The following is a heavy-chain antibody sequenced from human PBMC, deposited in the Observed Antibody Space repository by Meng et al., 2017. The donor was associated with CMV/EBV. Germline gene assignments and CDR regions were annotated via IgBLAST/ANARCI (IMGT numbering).Heavy chain of an antibody. D-gene: IGHD3-3*01. CDR2: ISSSSSTI. J-gene: IGHJ6*02. V-gene: IGHV3-48*04. Sequence: GGSLRLSCAASAFTFSSYSMNWVRQAPGKGLEWVSYISSSSSTIYYADSVKGRFTISRDNAKNSLYLQMNSLRAEDTAVYYCARDSDAVRYYDFWGGDYGMDVWGQGTTVTVSS. CDR3: ARDSDAVRYYDFWGGDYGMDV. CDR1: AFTFSSYS.